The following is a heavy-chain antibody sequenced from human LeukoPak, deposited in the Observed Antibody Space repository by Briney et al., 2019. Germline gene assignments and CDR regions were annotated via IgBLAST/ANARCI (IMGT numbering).Heavy chain of an antibody. D-gene: IGHD3-10*01. CDR3: ARRGGSGSRGDYYFDY. Sequence: SETLSLTCTVSGGSISSSSYYWGWIRQPPGKGLEWIGSIDYSGSIYYNSSLKSRVTISVDTSKNQFSLKLSSVTAADTAVYYCARRGGSGSRGDYYFDYWGQGTLVTVSS. CDR2: IDYSGSI. V-gene: IGHV4-39*01. J-gene: IGHJ4*02. CDR1: GGSISSSSYY.